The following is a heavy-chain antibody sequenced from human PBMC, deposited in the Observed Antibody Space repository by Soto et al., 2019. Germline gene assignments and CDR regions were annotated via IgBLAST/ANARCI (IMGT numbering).Heavy chain of an antibody. CDR2: ISRNSGSI. CDR1: GFTFDDYA. J-gene: IGHJ5*02. CDR3: AKDNCSGGSCYPGGWFDP. V-gene: IGHV3-9*01. Sequence: GGSLRLSCAASGFTFDDYAMHWVRQAPGKGLEWVSGISRNSGSIGYADSVKGRFTISRDNAKNSLYLQMNSLRAEDTALYYCAKDNCSGGSCYPGGWFDPWGQGTLVSVSS. D-gene: IGHD2-15*01.